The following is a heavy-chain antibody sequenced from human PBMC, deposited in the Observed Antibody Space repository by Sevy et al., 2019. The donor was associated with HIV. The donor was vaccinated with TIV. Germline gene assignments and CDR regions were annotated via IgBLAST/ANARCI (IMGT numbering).Heavy chain of an antibody. D-gene: IGHD1-26*01. Sequence: GGSLRLSCVASGFNFRNFWMSWVRQAPGKGLECVADIKQDGSEAYYVDSVKGRFTITRDNAKNSLYLHMNSLIDEDTAMYFCVRDKEMGASILDAWGQGTPVTVSS. V-gene: IGHV3-7*03. J-gene: IGHJ5*02. CDR3: VRDKEMGASILDA. CDR1: GFNFRNFW. CDR2: IKQDGSEA.